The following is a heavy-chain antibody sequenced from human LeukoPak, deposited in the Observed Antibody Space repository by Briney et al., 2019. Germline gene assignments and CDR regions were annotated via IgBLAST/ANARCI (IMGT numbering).Heavy chain of an antibody. V-gene: IGHV3-23*01. J-gene: IGHJ4*02. CDR1: GFTFSSYA. CDR3: ADWFRSGWYDHY. Sequence: GGSLRLSCAVSGFTFSSYAMSWVRQAPGKGLGWVSSITDSGGSTYYADSVKGRFTISRDNSKNTLYLQMNSLRAEDTAIYYCADWFRSGWYDHYWGQGTLVTVSS. CDR2: ITDSGGST. D-gene: IGHD6-19*01.